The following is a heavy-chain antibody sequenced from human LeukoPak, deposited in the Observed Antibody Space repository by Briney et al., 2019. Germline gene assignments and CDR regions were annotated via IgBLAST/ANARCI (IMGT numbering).Heavy chain of an antibody. D-gene: IGHD6-19*01. J-gene: IGHJ4*02. CDR1: GFTFSSYA. CDR2: VSGSGGST. CDR3: ATPAGIAVAGVDY. V-gene: IGHV3-23*01. Sequence: GGSLRLSCAASGFTFSSYAMSWFRQAPGKGLEWVSAVSGSGGSTYYADSVKGRFTISRDNSKNTLYLQMNSLRAEDTAVYYCATPAGIAVAGVDYWGQGTLVTVSS.